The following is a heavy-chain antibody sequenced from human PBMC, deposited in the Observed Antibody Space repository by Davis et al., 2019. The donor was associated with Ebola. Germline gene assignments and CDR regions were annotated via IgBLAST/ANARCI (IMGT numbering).Heavy chain of an antibody. CDR2: IYPGDSDT. Sequence: GESLKISCKGSGYSFTSYWIGWVRQMPGKRLEWMGIIYPGDSDTRYSPSFEGQVTISVDRSISTAYLQWSSLKASDTAMYYCAKQESLYGSSDYWGQGTLVTVSS. D-gene: IGHD3-22*01. V-gene: IGHV5-51*01. CDR3: AKQESLYGSSDY. CDR1: GYSFTSYW. J-gene: IGHJ4*02.